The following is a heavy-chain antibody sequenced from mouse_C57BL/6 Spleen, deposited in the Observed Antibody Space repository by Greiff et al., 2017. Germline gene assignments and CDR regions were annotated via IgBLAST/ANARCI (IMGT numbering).Heavy chain of an antibody. D-gene: IGHD2-3*01. J-gene: IGHJ2*01. V-gene: IGHV1-69*01. CDR1: GYTFTSYW. CDR3: ARDGDY. CDR2: IDPSDSYT. Sequence: VKLQQPGAELVMPGASVKLSCKASGYTFTSYWMHWVKQRPGQGLEWIGEIDPSDSYTNYNQKFKGKSTWTVDKSSSTAYMQLSSLTSEDSAVYYCARDGDYWGQGTTLTVSS.